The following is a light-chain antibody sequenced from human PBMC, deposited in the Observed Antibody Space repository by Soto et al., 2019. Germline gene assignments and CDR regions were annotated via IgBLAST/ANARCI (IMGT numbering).Light chain of an antibody. CDR2: SDS. Sequence: QSVLTQPPSASGTPGQRVTISCSGSSSNIGSNTVNWYQHLPGTAPKLLIHSDSQRPSGVPERFSGAKSGTSASLAISGLQSEDEGDYFCAAWDDSLNGFVIFGGGTKLTVL. J-gene: IGLJ2*01. CDR1: SSNIGSNT. CDR3: AAWDDSLNGFVI. V-gene: IGLV1-44*01.